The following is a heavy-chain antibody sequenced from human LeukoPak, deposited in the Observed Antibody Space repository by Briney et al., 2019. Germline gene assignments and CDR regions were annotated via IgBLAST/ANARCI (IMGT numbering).Heavy chain of an antibody. CDR3: ARDIGKMNV. J-gene: IGHJ6*04. Sequence: SETLSLTCTVSGGSISSSSYYWGWIRQPPGKGLEWIGSIYCSGSTYYNPSLKSRVTISVDTSKNQFSLKLSSVTAADTAVYYCARDIGKMNVWGKGTTVTVSS. D-gene: IGHD4-23*01. CDR1: GGSISSSSYY. V-gene: IGHV4-39*07. CDR2: IYCSGST.